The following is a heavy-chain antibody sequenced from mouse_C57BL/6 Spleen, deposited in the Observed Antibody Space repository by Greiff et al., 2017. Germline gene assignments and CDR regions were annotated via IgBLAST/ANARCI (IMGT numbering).Heavy chain of an antibody. Sequence: QVQLQQSGAELARPGASVKLSCKASGYTFTSYGISWVKQRTGQGLEWIGEIYPRSGNTYYNEKFKGKATLTADKSSSTAYMELRSLTSEDSAVYFCARGGYYGSSYDDYFDYWGQGTTLTVSS. CDR2: IYPRSGNT. V-gene: IGHV1-81*01. CDR3: ARGGYYGSSYDDYFDY. CDR1: GYTFTSYG. J-gene: IGHJ2*01. D-gene: IGHD1-1*01.